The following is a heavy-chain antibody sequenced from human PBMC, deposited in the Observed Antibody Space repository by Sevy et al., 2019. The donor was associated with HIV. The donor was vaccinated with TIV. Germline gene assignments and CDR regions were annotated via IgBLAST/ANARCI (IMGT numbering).Heavy chain of an antibody. CDR2: IRYDGINK. Sequence: GGSLRLSCAASGFRFNNFGMYWVSQAPGKGLEGVAFIRYDGINKYYVDSVKGRSTISRDNSNDTLYLEMKSLRLEDTAIYYCAKTGSGSIDHYGMDVWGQGTTVTVSS. V-gene: IGHV3-30*02. CDR3: AKTGSGSIDHYGMDV. CDR1: GFRFNNFG. J-gene: IGHJ6*02. D-gene: IGHD6-25*01.